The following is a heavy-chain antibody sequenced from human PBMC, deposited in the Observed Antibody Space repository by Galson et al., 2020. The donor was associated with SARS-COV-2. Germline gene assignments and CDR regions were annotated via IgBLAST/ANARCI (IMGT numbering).Heavy chain of an antibody. Sequence: GESLKISCAASGFTFSSYAMSWVRQAPGKGLEWVSAISGSGGSTYYADSVKGRFTISRDNSKNTLYLQMNSLRAEDTAVYYCASLIQTWRDFDYWGQGTLVTVSS. J-gene: IGHJ4*02. D-gene: IGHD1-1*01. CDR2: ISGSGGST. V-gene: IGHV3-23*01. CDR1: GFTFSSYA. CDR3: ASLIQTWRDFDY.